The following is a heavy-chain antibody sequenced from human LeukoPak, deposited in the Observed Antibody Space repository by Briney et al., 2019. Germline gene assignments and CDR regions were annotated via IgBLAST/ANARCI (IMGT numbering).Heavy chain of an antibody. CDR2: ISSTGRTM. CDR1: GFXFNDAW. J-gene: IGHJ4*02. CDR3: ARRLYGVADY. V-gene: IGHV3-11*04. D-gene: IGHD4-17*01. Sequence: GGSLRLSCAASGFXFNDAWMNWVRQAPGKGLEWVSYISSTGRTMYYADSVRGRFTISRDNAKKSLYLQMKSLRTEDTAVYYCARRLYGVADYWGQGTLVTVSS.